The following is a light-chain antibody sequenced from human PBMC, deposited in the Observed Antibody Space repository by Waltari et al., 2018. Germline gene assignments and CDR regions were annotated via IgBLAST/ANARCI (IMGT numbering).Light chain of an antibody. Sequence: QSPLTQPASVSASPGQSITISCTGTSSDIGNDNLVTWYQQHSGKVPKLIIYAVTQRPSGVSDRFSGSKSGNTASLTISGLQEDDEADYYCCSYAVSSTLVFSGGTKVTVL. J-gene: IGLJ2*01. V-gene: IGLV2-23*02. CDR3: CSYAVSSTLV. CDR2: AVT. CDR1: SSDIGNDNL.